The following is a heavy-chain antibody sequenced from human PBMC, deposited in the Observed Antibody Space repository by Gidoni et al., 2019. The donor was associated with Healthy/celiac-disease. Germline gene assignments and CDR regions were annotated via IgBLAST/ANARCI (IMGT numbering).Heavy chain of an antibody. V-gene: IGHV4-59*01. Sequence: QVQLQESGPGLVKPSATLSLTCTVSGGSISSYYWSWIRQPPGKGLEWIGYIYYSGSTNYNPSLKSRVTISVDTSKNQFSLKLSSVTAADTAVYYCAGAGPGYSGTGLFDPWGQGTLVTVSS. D-gene: IGHD5-12*01. CDR1: GGSISSYY. CDR2: IYYSGST. CDR3: AGAGPGYSGTGLFDP. J-gene: IGHJ5*02.